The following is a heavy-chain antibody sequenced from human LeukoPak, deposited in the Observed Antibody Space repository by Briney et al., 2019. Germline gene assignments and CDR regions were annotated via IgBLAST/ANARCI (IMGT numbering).Heavy chain of an antibody. CDR2: IYLRGNT. J-gene: IGHJ4*02. CDR3: ARGGGWSPYYFDY. V-gene: IGHV4-4*02. D-gene: IGHD6-19*01. Sequence: SGTLSLTCAISGGSISSSNWWTWVRQPPGKGLEWVGEIYLRGNTNYNPSLESRVTISVDESKTQLSLRLESVTAADTAVYYCARGGGWSPYYFDYWGQGTLVTVSS. CDR1: GGSISSSNW.